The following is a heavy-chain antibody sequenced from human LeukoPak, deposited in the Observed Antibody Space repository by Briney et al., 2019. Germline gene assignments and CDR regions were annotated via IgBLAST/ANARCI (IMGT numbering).Heavy chain of an antibody. CDR2: ISGSGTRT. Sequence: GGSLRLSCEVSGFRFISYCMSWVRQAPGKGLEWVSLISGSGTRTNYAGSVKGRFTISRDNSKNAVYLQMDSLGAEDTAVYYCVRDKYDSNRSPSDIWGQGTKVTVSS. CDR3: VRDKYDSNRSPSDI. V-gene: IGHV3-23*01. J-gene: IGHJ3*02. D-gene: IGHD3-22*01. CDR1: GFRFISYC.